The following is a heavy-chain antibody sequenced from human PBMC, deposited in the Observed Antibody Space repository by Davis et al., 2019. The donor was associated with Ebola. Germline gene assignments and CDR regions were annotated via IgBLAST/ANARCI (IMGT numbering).Heavy chain of an antibody. Sequence: GGSLRLSCAASGFTFSSYEMNWVRQAPGKGLEWVSYISSSGSTIYYADSVKGRFTISRDNAKNSLYLQMNSLRAEDTAVYYCARGRSVFSGWLLLLDAFDIWGQGTMVTVSS. D-gene: IGHD3-22*01. J-gene: IGHJ3*02. CDR2: ISSSGSTI. CDR3: ARGRSVFSGWLLLLDAFDI. CDR1: GFTFSSYE. V-gene: IGHV3-48*03.